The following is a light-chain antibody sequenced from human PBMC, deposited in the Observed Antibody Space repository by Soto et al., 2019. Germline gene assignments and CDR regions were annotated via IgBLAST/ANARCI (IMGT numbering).Light chain of an antibody. J-gene: IGKJ2*01. CDR1: QTINNW. V-gene: IGKV1-5*03. CDR3: QQYSSYSMYT. CDR2: KTS. Sequence: DIEMTQSPSTLPASVGDRVTITCRASQTINNWLAWYQQKPGKAPKLLIYKTSTLQSGVPSRFSGSGSGTEFALPISCLQPDDFATYYCQQYSSYSMYTFGQGTKVEIK.